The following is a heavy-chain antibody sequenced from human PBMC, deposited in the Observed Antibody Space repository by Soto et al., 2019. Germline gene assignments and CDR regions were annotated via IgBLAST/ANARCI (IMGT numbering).Heavy chain of an antibody. V-gene: IGHV1-18*01. CDR2: INPYNGKT. CDR1: GYIFTSWR. CDR3: ARESGGLDP. Sequence: QIQLLQSGTEAKKPGASVRVSCKASGYIFTSWRITWVRQAPGQGLEYMGWINPYNGKTNYAQKFQGRVTMTTDTSTNTAYMELGSLRSDDTALYSCARESGGLDPWGQGTLVTVSS. J-gene: IGHJ5*02.